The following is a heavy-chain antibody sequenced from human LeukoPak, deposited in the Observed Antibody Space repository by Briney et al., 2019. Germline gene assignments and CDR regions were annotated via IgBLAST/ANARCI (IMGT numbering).Heavy chain of an antibody. D-gene: IGHD6-13*01. J-gene: IGHJ4*02. CDR3: ARGIAADY. Sequence: PGGSLRLSYAASGFTVSSNYMSWVRQAPGKGLEWVSVIYSGGSTYYTDSVKGRFTISRDNSKNTLYLQMNSLRAEDTAVYYCARGIAADYWGQGTLVTVSS. CDR1: GFTVSSNY. V-gene: IGHV3-66*01. CDR2: IYSGGST.